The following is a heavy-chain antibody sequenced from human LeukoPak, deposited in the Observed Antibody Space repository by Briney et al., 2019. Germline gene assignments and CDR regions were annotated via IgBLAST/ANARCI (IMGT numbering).Heavy chain of an antibody. CDR2: IYTSGST. Sequence: SETLSLTCTVSGGSISSYYWSWIRQPVGKGLEWIGRIYTSGSTNYNPSLKSRVTMSVDTSKNQFSLKLSSVTAADTAVYYCARDRARGWELLYYFDYWGQGTLVTVSS. V-gene: IGHV4-4*07. CDR3: ARDRARGWELLYYFDY. D-gene: IGHD1-26*01. J-gene: IGHJ4*02. CDR1: GGSISSYY.